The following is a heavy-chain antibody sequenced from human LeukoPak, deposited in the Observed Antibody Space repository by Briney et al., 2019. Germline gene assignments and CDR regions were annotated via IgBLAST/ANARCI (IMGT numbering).Heavy chain of an antibody. CDR2: ISAYNGNT. J-gene: IGHJ4*02. D-gene: IGHD3-22*01. Sequence: GASVKLSCKSSVYTFTIYGISWVRQSPGQGREWMGWISAYNGNTNYAQKLQGRVTMTTGTSTSTAYMELRSLRSDDTAVYYCARGNYDSSGYYFHFDYWGQGTLVTVSS. V-gene: IGHV1-18*01. CDR1: VYTFTIYG. CDR3: ARGNYDSSGYYFHFDY.